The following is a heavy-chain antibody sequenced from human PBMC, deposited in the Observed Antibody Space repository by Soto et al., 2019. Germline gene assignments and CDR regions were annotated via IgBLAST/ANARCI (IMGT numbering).Heavy chain of an antibody. CDR2: ISAYNGNT. Sequence: ASVKVSCKASGYTFTSYGISWVRQAPGQGLEWMGWISAYNGNTNYAQKLQGRVTMTTDTSTSTAYMELRSLRSDDTAVYYCARDLGPYYYYGMDVWGQGTLVTVSS. J-gene: IGHJ6*02. D-gene: IGHD7-27*01. V-gene: IGHV1-18*01. CDR1: GYTFTSYG. CDR3: ARDLGPYYYYGMDV.